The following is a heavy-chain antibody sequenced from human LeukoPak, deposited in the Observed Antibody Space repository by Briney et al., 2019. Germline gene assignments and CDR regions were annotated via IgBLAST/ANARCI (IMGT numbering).Heavy chain of an antibody. CDR2: ISGSSNYI. D-gene: IGHD2-2*01. J-gene: IGHJ4*02. V-gene: IGHV3-21*06. CDR3: ARDSEGYQLLKGFDY. CDR1: GFTFSSYT. Sequence: GGSLRLSCVASGFTFSSYTMNWVRQAPGKGLEWVSFISGSSNYIYYADSVKGRFTISRDNAKNSLYLQMNSLRAEDTAMYYCARDSEGYQLLKGFDYWGQGTLVTVSS.